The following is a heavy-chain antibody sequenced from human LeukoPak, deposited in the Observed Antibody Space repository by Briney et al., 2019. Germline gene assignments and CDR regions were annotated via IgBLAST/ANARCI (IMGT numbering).Heavy chain of an antibody. V-gene: IGHV4-34*01. J-gene: IGHJ5*02. CDR3: ARGEVFYYDSSGYYYWFDP. D-gene: IGHD3-22*01. CDR1: GGSFSGYY. Sequence: SETLSLTCAVYGGSFSGYYWSWLRQPPGKGLEWIGEINHSGSTNYNPSLKSRVTISVDTSKNQFSLKLSSVTAADTAVYYCARGEVFYYDSSGYYYWFDPWGQGTLVTVSS. CDR2: INHSGST.